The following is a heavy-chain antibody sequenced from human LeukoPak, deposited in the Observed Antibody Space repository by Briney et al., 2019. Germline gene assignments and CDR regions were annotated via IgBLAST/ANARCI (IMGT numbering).Heavy chain of an antibody. CDR1: GGSFSGYY. D-gene: IGHD6-6*01. J-gene: IGHJ6*03. Sequence: SETLSLTCAVYGGSFSGYYWSWIRQPPGKGLEWIGEINHSGSTNYNPSLKSRVTISVDTSKNQFSLKLSSVTAADTAVYYCARQLRDYYMDVWGKGTTVTVSS. CDR2: INHSGST. CDR3: ARQLRDYYMDV. V-gene: IGHV4-34*01.